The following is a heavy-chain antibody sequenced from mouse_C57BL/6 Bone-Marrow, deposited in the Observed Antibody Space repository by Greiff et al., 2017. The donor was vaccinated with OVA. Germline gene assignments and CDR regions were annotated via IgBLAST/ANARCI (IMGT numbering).Heavy chain of an antibody. Sequence: QVQLKQPGAELVRPGSSVKLSCKASGYTFTSYWMHWVKQRPIQGLEWIGNIDPSDSETHYNQKFKDKATLTVDKSSSTAYMQLSSLTSEDSAVYYCARDYYGRFDYWGQGTTLTVSS. CDR2: IDPSDSET. CDR1: GYTFTSYW. D-gene: IGHD1-1*01. V-gene: IGHV1-52*01. J-gene: IGHJ2*01. CDR3: ARDYYGRFDY.